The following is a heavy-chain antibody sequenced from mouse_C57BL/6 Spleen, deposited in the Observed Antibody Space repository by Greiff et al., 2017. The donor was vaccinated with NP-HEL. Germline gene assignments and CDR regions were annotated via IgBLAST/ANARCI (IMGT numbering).Heavy chain of an antibody. CDR1: GYSFTSYY. Sequence: VKLMESGPELVKPGASVKISCKASGYSFTSYYIHWVKQRPGQGLEWIGWIYPGSGNTKYNEKFKGKATLTADTSSSTAYMQLSSLTSEDSAVYYCAREEGGYDGPMDYWGQGTSVTVSS. D-gene: IGHD2-2*01. CDR3: AREEGGYDGPMDY. CDR2: IYPGSGNT. V-gene: IGHV1-66*01. J-gene: IGHJ4*01.